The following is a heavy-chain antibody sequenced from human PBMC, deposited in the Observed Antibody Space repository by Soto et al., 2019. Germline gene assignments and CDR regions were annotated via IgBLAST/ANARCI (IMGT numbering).Heavy chain of an antibody. CDR2: INAGNGNT. Sequence: QVQLVQSGAEVKKPGASVKVSCKASGYTFTSYAMHWVRQAPGQRLEWMGWINAGNGNTKYSQKFQGRVTITRDTSASTADMELSSLRSEDTAVYYCARSGSYYLSDYWGQGTLVTVSS. CDR1: GYTFTSYA. J-gene: IGHJ4*02. CDR3: ARSGSYYLSDY. D-gene: IGHD1-26*01. V-gene: IGHV1-3*01.